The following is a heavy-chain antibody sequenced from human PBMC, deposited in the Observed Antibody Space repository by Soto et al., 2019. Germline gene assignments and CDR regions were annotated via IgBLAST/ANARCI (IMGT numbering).Heavy chain of an antibody. J-gene: IGHJ6*03. D-gene: IGHD3-16*01. Sequence: EVQLVESGGGLVQPGGSLRLYCAASGFTISGNAMNWVRQAPGRGLEWVSYISSSSTNIHYADSVRGRFTISRDNTKNSLYLQMDSLREEDTAVYRCARDLSWGSKWYYYMDVWGKGTTVTVSS. V-gene: IGHV3-48*02. CDR3: ARDLSWGSKWYYYMDV. CDR2: ISSSSTNI. CDR1: GFTISGNA.